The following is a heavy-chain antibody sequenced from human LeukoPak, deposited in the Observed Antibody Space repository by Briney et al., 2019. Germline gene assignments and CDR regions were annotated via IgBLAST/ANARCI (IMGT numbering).Heavy chain of an antibody. Sequence: SKTLSLTCAVYGGSFSGYYWSWIRQPPGKGLEWIGEINHSGSTNYNPSLKSRVTISVDTSKNQFSLKLSSVTAADTAVYYCARGVSPNYDILTGYYMDYWGQGTLVTVSS. D-gene: IGHD3-9*01. CDR1: GGSFSGYY. J-gene: IGHJ4*02. V-gene: IGHV4-34*01. CDR3: ARGVSPNYDILTGYYMDY. CDR2: INHSGST.